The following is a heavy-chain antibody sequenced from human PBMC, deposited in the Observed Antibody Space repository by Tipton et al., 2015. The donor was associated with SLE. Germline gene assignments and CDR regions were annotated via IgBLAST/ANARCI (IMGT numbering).Heavy chain of an antibody. J-gene: IGHJ2*01. CDR2: TYYSGST. D-gene: IGHD3/OR15-3a*01. CDR1: GGSIRNYY. Sequence: TLSLTCTVSGGSIRNYYWSWIRQPPGKGLEWIGYTYYSGSTSYNPSLKSRVTISEDTSKNQFSLRLSSVTAADTAVYYCAREGLGYFDLWGRGTLVTVSS. CDR3: AREGLGYFDL. V-gene: IGHV4-59*01.